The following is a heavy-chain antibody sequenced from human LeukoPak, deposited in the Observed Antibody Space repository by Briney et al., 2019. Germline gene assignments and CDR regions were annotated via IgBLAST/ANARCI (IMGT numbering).Heavy chain of an antibody. CDR1: GFTFSSYA. D-gene: IGHD3-3*01. CDR3: ARESSYYDFWSGSDYYYYMDV. Sequence: GGSLRLSCAASGFTFSSYAMSWVRQAPGKGLEWVANIKHDGIERNSVDSVKGRFTISRDNAKNSLYLQMNSLRAEDTAVYYCARESSYYDFWSGSDYYYYMDVWGKGTTVTVSS. CDR2: IKHDGIER. J-gene: IGHJ6*03. V-gene: IGHV3-7*01.